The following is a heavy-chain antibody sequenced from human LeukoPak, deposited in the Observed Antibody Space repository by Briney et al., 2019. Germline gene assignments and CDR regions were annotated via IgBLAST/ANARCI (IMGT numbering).Heavy chain of an antibody. CDR2: INHSGST. J-gene: IGHJ3*02. Sequence: SETLSHTCAVYGGSFSGYYWSWIRQPPGKGLEWIGEINHSGSTNYNPSLKSRVTISVDTSKNQFSLKLSSVTAADTAVYYCARGPAGAAAGAFDIWGQGTMVTVSS. CDR1: GGSFSGYY. V-gene: IGHV4-34*01. CDR3: ARGPAGAAAGAFDI. D-gene: IGHD6-13*01.